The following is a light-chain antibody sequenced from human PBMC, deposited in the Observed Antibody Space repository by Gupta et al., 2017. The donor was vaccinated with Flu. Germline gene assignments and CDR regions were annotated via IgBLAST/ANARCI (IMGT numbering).Light chain of an antibody. CDR1: SSNIQGNA. V-gene: IGLV1-44*01. J-gene: IGLJ1*01. CDR3: AAWEDSLTGHYV. CDR2: GNS. Sequence: QSLLAQSPSASVAPAPMVRISCSCSSSNIQGNALNWYLQVPGTAPRLLLDGNSHRPSGVTARCSGSTSGRSASMASSGLQSEEEATDYCAAWEDSLTGHYVFGSGTAVTVL.